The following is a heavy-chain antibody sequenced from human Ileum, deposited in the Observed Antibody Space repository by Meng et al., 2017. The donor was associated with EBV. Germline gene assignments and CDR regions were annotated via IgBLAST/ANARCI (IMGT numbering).Heavy chain of an antibody. CDR3: ARGRRNEPLFDY. V-gene: IGHV1-69*13. D-gene: IGHD1-14*01. CDR1: GGSFSTHT. J-gene: IGHJ4*02. CDR2: LIAVFDKT. Sequence: QVQLVQSGADVKKPGSSVKVACKTSGGSFSTHTFSWVRQAPGQGLEWTGGLIAVFDKTKAAPRFQDRVTFTADESTSTAYMELSSLTFDDTAVYFCARGRRNEPLFDYWGQGTLVTVSS.